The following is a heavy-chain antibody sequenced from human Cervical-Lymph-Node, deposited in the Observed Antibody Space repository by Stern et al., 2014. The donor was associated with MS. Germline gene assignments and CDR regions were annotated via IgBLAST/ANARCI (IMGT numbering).Heavy chain of an antibody. CDR3: AHITAYSGTYPPSY. Sequence: QVPLKESGPTLVKPTQTLTLTCTFSGFSLSTNGVGVGWIRQPPGKDLEGRALIYWDDDKRYSPSLKSRLTITKDTSKNQVVLTMTYMDPVDTATYYCAHITAYSGTYPPSYWGQGTLVTVSS. V-gene: IGHV2-5*02. J-gene: IGHJ4*02. CDR1: GFSLSTNGVG. CDR2: IYWDDDK. D-gene: IGHD1-26*01.